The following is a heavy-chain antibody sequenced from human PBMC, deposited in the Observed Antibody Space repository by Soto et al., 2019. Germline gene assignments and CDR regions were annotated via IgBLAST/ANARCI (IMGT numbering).Heavy chain of an antibody. V-gene: IGHV4-30-4*01. Sequence: QVQLQESGPGLVKPSETLSLTCTVSGDSVSSVGFHWAWLRRPPGKGLEWIGYIYNGGSTYYRPSLEIRMHMPLDATTNHYSLSLTSVTAADTAVYFCARAPVGLDTISYFDYWGHGKLVTVSS. J-gene: IGHJ4*01. CDR3: ARAPVGLDTISYFDY. D-gene: IGHD3-3*01. CDR2: IYNGGST. CDR1: GDSVSSVGFH.